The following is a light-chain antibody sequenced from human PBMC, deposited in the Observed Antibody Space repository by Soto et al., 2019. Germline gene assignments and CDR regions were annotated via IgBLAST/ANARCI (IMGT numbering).Light chain of an antibody. Sequence: QLVLTQSPSASASPGASVKLTCTLSSGHSDYAIAWHQQQPEKGTRYLMKVTSDGSHTKGDGIPDRFSGSSSGADRYLTISSLRSDDEADYYCQAWGTGGVFGGGTQLTVL. CDR1: SGHSDYA. V-gene: IGLV4-69*01. J-gene: IGLJ3*02. CDR2: VTSDGSH. CDR3: QAWGTGGV.